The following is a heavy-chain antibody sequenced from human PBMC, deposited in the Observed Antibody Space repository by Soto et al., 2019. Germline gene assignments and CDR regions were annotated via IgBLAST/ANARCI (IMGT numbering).Heavy chain of an antibody. CDR1: GGSFSSGGYY. V-gene: IGHV4-31*03. CDR2: IYYSGST. Sequence: PSETLSLTFTVSGGSFSSGGYYWSWIRQLPGKGLEWIGYIYYSGSTYYNPSLKSRFTISLDTSKNQFSLKLSSVNAADTAVYYCARATSFSGHHGYWGQGALVTVSS. D-gene: IGHD2-8*02. J-gene: IGHJ4*02. CDR3: ARATSFSGHHGY.